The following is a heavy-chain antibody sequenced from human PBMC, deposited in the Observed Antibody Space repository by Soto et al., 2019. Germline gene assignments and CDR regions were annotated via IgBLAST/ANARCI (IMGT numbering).Heavy chain of an antibody. D-gene: IGHD2-15*01. CDR3: ARDRGYCSGGSCYSPTSFGWFDP. J-gene: IGHJ5*02. CDR1: GGSISSYY. V-gene: IGHV4-4*07. CDR2: IYTSGST. Sequence: SETLSLTCTVSGGSISSYYWSWIRQPAGKGLEWIGRIYTSGSTNYNPSLKSRFTMSVDTSKNQFSLKLSSVTAADTAVYYCARDRGYCSGGSCYSPTSFGWFDPWGQGTLGTVS.